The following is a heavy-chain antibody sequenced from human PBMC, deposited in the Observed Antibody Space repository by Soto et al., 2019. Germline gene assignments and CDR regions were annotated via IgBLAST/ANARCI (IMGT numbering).Heavy chain of an antibody. CDR1: GFSFSSYW. J-gene: IGHJ4*02. Sequence: GGSLRLSCAASGFSFSSYWITWVRQAPWKGLEWVANIKQDGSDKHYADSVKGRFNISRDNAKNSLYLEMNSLRDEDTAVYYCVRDTSQRRADYWGRRNTVPVSS. D-gene: IGHD2-2*01. V-gene: IGHV3-7*01. CDR3: VRDTSQRRADY. CDR2: IKQDGSDK.